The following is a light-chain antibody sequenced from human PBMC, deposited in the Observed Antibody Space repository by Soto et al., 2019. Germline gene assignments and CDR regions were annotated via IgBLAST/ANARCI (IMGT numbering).Light chain of an antibody. CDR3: SSFTNTITRYA. V-gene: IGLV2-14*01. CDR1: SSDVGGYNY. CDR2: EVS. Sequence: QSALTQPASVSGSPGQSITISCTGTSSDVGGYNYVSWFQHHPGEAPKLIIYEVSYRPSGVSARFSGSKSGDTASLTISGLQAEDEADYYCSSFTNTITRYAFGTGTKLTVL. J-gene: IGLJ1*01.